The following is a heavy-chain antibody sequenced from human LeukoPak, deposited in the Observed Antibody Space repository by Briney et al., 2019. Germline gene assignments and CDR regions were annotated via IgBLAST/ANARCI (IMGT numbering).Heavy chain of an antibody. J-gene: IGHJ4*02. D-gene: IGHD4-17*01. CDR2: INPSGGNT. CDR1: GYTFISYY. V-gene: IGHV1-46*01. CDR3: ARNPTVTTFDY. Sequence: AASVKVSCKASGYTFISYYMHWVRQAPGQGLEWMGRINPSGGNTTYAQKFQGRVTMTRDTPTTTVYMELTSLRSEDTAVYYCARNPTVTTFDYWGQGTLVTVSS.